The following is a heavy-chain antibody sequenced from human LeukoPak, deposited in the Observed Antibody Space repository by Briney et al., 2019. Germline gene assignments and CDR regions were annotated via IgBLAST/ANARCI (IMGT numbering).Heavy chain of an antibody. Sequence: GGSLRLSCAASGFTFSSYSMNWVRQAPGKGLEWASSITSSSSYIYYADSVKGRFTISRDNAKNSLYLQMNSLRAEDTAVYYCARDRAALKVGATDYWGQATLVTVSS. CDR1: GFTFSSYS. CDR2: ITSSSSYI. CDR3: ARDRAALKVGATDY. V-gene: IGHV3-21*01. J-gene: IGHJ4*02. D-gene: IGHD1-26*01.